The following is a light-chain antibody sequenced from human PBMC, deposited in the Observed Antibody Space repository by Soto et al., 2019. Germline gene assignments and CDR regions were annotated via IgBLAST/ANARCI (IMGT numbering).Light chain of an antibody. CDR1: SSDVGGYKY. Sequence: QSALTQPPSASGSPGQSVTISCTGTSSDVGGYKYVSWYQQHPGKAPKLMIFEVNKRPSGVPDRFSGSKSGNTASLTVSGHQAEDEADYYCSSYAGINDFGVFGTGTKVTVL. CDR3: SSYAGINDFGV. J-gene: IGLJ1*01. CDR2: EVN. V-gene: IGLV2-8*01.